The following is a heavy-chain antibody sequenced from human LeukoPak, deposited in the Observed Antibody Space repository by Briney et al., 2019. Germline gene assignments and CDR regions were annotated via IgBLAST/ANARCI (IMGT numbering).Heavy chain of an antibody. CDR3: AREGPGYSSWARGFDI. CDR2: ISSSSSYI. V-gene: IGHV3-21*01. D-gene: IGHD6-13*01. CDR1: GFTFSSYS. Sequence: GSLRLSCAASGFTFSSYSMNWVRQAPGKWLEWVSSISSSSSYIYYADSVKGRFTISRDNAKNSLYLQMSSLRAEDTAVYYCAREGPGYSSWARGFDIWGQGTMVTVSS. J-gene: IGHJ3*02.